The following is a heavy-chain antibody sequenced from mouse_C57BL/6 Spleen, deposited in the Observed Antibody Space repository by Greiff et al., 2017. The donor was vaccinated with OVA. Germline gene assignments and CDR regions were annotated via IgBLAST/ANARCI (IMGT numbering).Heavy chain of an antibody. Sequence: QVQLQQSGAELVRPGASVTLSCKASGYTFTDYEMHWVKQTPVHGLEWIGAIDPETGGTAYNQKFKGKAILTADKSSSTAYMELLSLTSEDSAVYYCTRWLSHAMDYWGQGTSVTVSS. CDR1: GYTFTDYE. J-gene: IGHJ4*01. CDR2: IDPETGGT. CDR3: TRWLSHAMDY. V-gene: IGHV1-15*01. D-gene: IGHD2-2*01.